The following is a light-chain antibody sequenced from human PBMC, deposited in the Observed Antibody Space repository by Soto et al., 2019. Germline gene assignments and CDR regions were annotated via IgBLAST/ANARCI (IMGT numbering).Light chain of an antibody. CDR3: QQSYRTPPIT. CDR2: SAS. Sequence: IRVTQSASSLSASVGDRVTITCRASQRLXSYFNWYQQKSGKSTKLLIXSASSLQSGVPSRLSGSGSGKDSTIIISSLQPEDFATYYCQQSYRTPPITFGQGTRLEIK. J-gene: IGKJ5*01. V-gene: IGKV1-39*01. CDR1: QRLXSY.